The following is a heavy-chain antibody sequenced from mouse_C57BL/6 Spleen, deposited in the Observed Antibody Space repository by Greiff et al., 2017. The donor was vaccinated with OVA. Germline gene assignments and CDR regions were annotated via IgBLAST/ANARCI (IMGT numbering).Heavy chain of an antibody. CDR2: IRNKANGYTT. Sequence: EVQLVESGGGLVQPGGSLSLSCAASGFTFTDYYMSWVRQPPGKALEWLGFIRNKANGYTTEYSASVKGRFTISRDNSQSILYLQMNALRAEDSATYYCARYGSSYYAMDYWGQGTSVTVSS. CDR3: ARYGSSYYAMDY. J-gene: IGHJ4*01. CDR1: GFTFTDYY. V-gene: IGHV7-3*01. D-gene: IGHD1-1*01.